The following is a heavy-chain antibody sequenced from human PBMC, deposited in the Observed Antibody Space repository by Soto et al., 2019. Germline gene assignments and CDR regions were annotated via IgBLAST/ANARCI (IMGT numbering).Heavy chain of an antibody. J-gene: IGHJ6*03. V-gene: IGHV3-21*01. CDR2: ISSSSSYI. Sequence: GGSLRLSCAASGFTFSSYSMNWVRQAPGKGLEWVSSISSSSSYIYYADSVKGRFTISRDNAKNSLYRPMNSLRAEVTAVYYCARGPVQSMATKNYYYYYYMDVWGKGTTVTVSS. D-gene: IGHD5-12*01. CDR3: ARGPVQSMATKNYYYYYYMDV. CDR1: GFTFSSYS.